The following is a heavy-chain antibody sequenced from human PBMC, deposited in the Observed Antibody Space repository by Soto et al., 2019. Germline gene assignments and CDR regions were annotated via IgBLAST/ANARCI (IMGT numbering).Heavy chain of an antibody. V-gene: IGHV4-34*01. Sequence: SETLSLTCAVYGGSFRDYFWGWIRQPPGKGLEWIAEITHSGSTNYNPSLKSRVTISVDPSKNQFSLKVRSVTAADTAKYYCARIIKIPEAILGYFDFWGHGNLVTVSA. CDR1: GGSFRDYF. CDR3: ARIIKIPEAILGYFDF. CDR2: ITHSGST. J-gene: IGHJ4*01. D-gene: IGHD5-18*01.